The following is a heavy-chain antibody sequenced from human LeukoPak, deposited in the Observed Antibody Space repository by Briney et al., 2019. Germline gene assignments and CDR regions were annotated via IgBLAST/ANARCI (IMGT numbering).Heavy chain of an antibody. J-gene: IGHJ3*02. V-gene: IGHV4-59*01. CDR3: ASGKYYYDDSASVNRASRTAFDI. Sequence: SATLSLTCSVSGDSTTAYYYSWIRQSPGKGLEWLAFVYKSGQIDYNPSLRSRVSVSVDRAKTQVSLRLRSVTAADTAIYYCASGKYYYDDSASVNRASRTAFDIWAQGTMVFVSS. CDR2: VYKSGQI. D-gene: IGHD3-22*01. CDR1: GDSTTAYY.